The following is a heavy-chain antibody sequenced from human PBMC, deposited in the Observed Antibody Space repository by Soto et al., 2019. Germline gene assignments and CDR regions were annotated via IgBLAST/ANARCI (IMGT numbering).Heavy chain of an antibody. J-gene: IGHJ4*02. CDR2: INYSWTT. D-gene: IGHD2-2*01. CDR1: GGSITNGDYY. Sequence: QVQLQESGPGLVRPSQTLSLTCTVSGGSITNGDYYWNWIRQHPGKGLECIGYINYSWTTFYNPSLKSRVFISVETSKNQFSLNLSSVTAADTAVYFCARDAPGEAPYWGQGTLVTVSS. CDR3: ARDAPGEAPY. V-gene: IGHV4-31*03.